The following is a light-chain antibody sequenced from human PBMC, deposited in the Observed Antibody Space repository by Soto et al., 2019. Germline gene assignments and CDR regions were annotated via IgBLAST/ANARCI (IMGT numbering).Light chain of an antibody. J-gene: IGLJ1*01. CDR2: SNN. CDR3: AAWDDSLNAL. V-gene: IGLV1-44*01. Sequence: VLTQPPSASGTPGQRVTISCSGSSSNIGSNTVNWYQQLPGTAPKLLIYSNNQRPSGVPDRFSGSKSGTSASLAISGLQSEDEADYYCAAWDDSLNALFGTGTKVTVL. CDR1: SSNIGSNT.